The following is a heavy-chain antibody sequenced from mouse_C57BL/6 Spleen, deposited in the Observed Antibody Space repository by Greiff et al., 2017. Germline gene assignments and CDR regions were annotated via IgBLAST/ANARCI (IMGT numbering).Heavy chain of an antibody. J-gene: IGHJ4*01. CDR2: ISDGGSYT. CDR1: GFTFSSYA. CDR3: ARDRQFSMDY. V-gene: IGHV5-4*01. Sequence: EVKLVESGGGLVKPGGSLKLSCAASGFTFSSYAMSWVRQTPEKRLEWVATISDGGSYTYYPDNVKGRFTISRDNAKNNLYLQMSHLKSEDTAMYYCARDRQFSMDYWGQGTSVTVSS. D-gene: IGHD3-2*01.